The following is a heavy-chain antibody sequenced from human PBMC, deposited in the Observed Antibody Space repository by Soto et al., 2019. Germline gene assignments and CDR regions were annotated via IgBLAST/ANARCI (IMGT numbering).Heavy chain of an antibody. Sequence: SETLSLTCAVYGGSFSGYYWSWIRQPPGKGLEWIGEINHSGSTNYNPSLKSRVTISVDTSKNQFSLKLSSVTAADTAVYYCARGMVRGVHYYGMDVWGQGTTVTVSS. D-gene: IGHD3-10*01. CDR2: INHSGST. CDR3: ARGMVRGVHYYGMDV. J-gene: IGHJ6*02. CDR1: GGSFSGYY. V-gene: IGHV4-34*01.